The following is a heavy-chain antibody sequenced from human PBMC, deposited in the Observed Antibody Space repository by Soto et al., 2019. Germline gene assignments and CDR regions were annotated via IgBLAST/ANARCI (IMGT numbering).Heavy chain of an antibody. V-gene: IGHV1-18*01. CDR3: ARDKVVGGYCSGGSCSKGFDP. CDR2: ISAYNGNT. Sequence: ASVKVSCKASGYTLTSYGISWVRQAPGQGLEWMGWISAYNGNTNYAQKLQGRVTMTTDTSTSTAYMELRSLRSDDTAVYYCARDKVVGGYCSGGSCSKGFDPWGQGTLVTVSS. J-gene: IGHJ5*02. D-gene: IGHD2-15*01. CDR1: GYTLTSYG.